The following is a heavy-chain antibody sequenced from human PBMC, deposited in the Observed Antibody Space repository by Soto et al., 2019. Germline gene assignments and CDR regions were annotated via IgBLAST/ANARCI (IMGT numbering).Heavy chain of an antibody. Sequence: QEQLVESGGGVVHPGRSLRLSCAVSGFNFSDFGLHWVRQAPGKGLEWLAVVSSDGSGKMYGDSVKGRFTISRDNSEKNLYLQMNRLKIDDTAVYFCAKDISRGPMGMSLGSWVQGALVTVSS. CDR1: GFNFSDFG. CDR3: AKDISRGPMGMSLGS. J-gene: IGHJ4*02. CDR2: VSSDGSGK. V-gene: IGHV3-30*18. D-gene: IGHD3-10*01.